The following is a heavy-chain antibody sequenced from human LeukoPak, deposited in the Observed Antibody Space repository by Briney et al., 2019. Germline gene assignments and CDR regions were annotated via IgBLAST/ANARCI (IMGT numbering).Heavy chain of an antibody. Sequence: GGSLRLSCAASRFTFNSYAMSWVRQAPGKGLEWVAVISYDGSNKYYADSVKGRFTISRDNSENTLYLQMNSLRAEDTAVYYCASLNWFDPWGQGTLVTVSS. V-gene: IGHV3-30*04. J-gene: IGHJ5*02. CDR2: ISYDGSNK. CDR3: ASLNWFDP. CDR1: RFTFNSYA.